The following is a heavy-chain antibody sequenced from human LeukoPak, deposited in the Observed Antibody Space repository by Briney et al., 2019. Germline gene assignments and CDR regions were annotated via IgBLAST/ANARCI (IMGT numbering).Heavy chain of an antibody. CDR3: ARLDEYRSSSRYYGMDV. Sequence: SVKVSCKASGGTFSSYAISWVRQAPGQGLEWMGGIIPIFGTANYAQKFQGRVTIIADESTSTAYIELSSLRSEDTAVYYCARLDEYRSSSRYYGMDVWGQGTTVTVSS. J-gene: IGHJ6*02. V-gene: IGHV1-69*13. CDR1: GGTFSSYA. CDR2: IIPIFGTA. D-gene: IGHD6-6*01.